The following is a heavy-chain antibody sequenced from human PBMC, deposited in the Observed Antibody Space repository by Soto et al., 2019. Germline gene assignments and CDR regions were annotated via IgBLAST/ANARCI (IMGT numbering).Heavy chain of an antibody. J-gene: IGHJ4*02. CDR3: ARTQSGSYYTVFNY. Sequence: TLSLPCVVSNFSISSGYYWGWIRQSPGKGLEWIASIYRSGTTSYNPSLKSRVTISVDPSKNQFSLMLTAVTAADTAVYYCARTQSGSYYTVFNYWGRGSLVTVSS. CDR2: IYRSGTT. CDR1: NFSISSGYY. V-gene: IGHV4-38-2*01. D-gene: IGHD1-26*01.